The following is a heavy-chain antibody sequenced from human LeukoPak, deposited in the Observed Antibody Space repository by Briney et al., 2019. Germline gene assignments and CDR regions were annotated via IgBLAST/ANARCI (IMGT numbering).Heavy chain of an antibody. J-gene: IGHJ4*02. D-gene: IGHD3-9*01. CDR1: GFTFTNYA. Sequence: GGSLRLSCVASGFTFTNYATSWVRPAPGKGLEWVSAITGSDGSSYYADSVKGRFTIPRDNSKNTLYLQVNSLRAEDTAVYYCAKWGDYDILTGYYVPDYWGQGTLVTVSS. CDR2: ITGSDGSS. V-gene: IGHV3-23*01. CDR3: AKWGDYDILTGYYVPDY.